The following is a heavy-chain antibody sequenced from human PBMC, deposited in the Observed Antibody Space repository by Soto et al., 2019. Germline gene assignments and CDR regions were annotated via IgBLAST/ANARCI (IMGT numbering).Heavy chain of an antibody. J-gene: IGHJ4*02. D-gene: IGHD4-17*01. CDR1: EFTFANAW. CDR2: IKSKADGGTT. CDR3: TSLYYGH. V-gene: IGHV3-15*01. Sequence: GGSLRLSCAASEFTFANAWISWVRQAPGKGLEWVGRIKSKADGGTTDYTAPVKGRFTISRDESQNTLYLQMNSLKTEDTAVYYCTSLYYGHWGQGTLVTVSS.